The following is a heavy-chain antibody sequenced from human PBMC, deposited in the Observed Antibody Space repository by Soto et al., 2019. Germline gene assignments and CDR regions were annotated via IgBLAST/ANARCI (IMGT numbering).Heavy chain of an antibody. J-gene: IGHJ5*02. Sequence: ASVKVSCKASGYSFTSLDINWVRQTTGQGLEWMGWVQPSSGRTGYAQKFQGRVTMTRDTSINTAYMELSSLTSDDTAIYYCARDSVLAYCSEHRNPYWFDPWGQGTLVTVS. CDR1: GYSFTSLD. CDR3: ARDSVLAYCSEHRNPYWFDP. V-gene: IGHV1-8*01. D-gene: IGHD6-19*01. CDR2: VQPSSGRT.